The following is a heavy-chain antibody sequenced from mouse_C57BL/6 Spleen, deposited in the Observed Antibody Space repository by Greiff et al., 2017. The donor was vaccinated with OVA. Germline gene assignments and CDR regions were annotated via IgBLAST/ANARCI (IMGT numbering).Heavy chain of an antibody. CDR1: GYAFTNYL. CDR3: ARSRGYYGYDEGDFDY. D-gene: IGHD2-2*01. J-gene: IGHJ2*01. V-gene: IGHV1-54*01. CDR2: INPGSGGT. Sequence: QVQLKESGAELVRPGTSVKVSCKASGYAFTNYLIEWVKQRPGQGLEWIGVINPGSGGTNYNEKFKGKATLTADKSSSTAYMQLSSLTSEDSAVYFCARSRGYYGYDEGDFDYWGQGTTLTVSS.